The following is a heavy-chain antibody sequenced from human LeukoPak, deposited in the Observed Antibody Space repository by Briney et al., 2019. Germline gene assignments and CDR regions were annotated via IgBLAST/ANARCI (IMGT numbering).Heavy chain of an antibody. Sequence: SQTLSLTCTVSGGSISSGGYYWSWIRQHPGKGLEWIGYIYYSGSTYYNPSLKSRVTISVDTSRNQFSLKLSSVTAADTAVYYCARTMVRGVIAADAFDIWGQGTMVTVSS. CDR2: IYYSGST. V-gene: IGHV4-31*03. CDR1: GGSISSGGYY. J-gene: IGHJ3*02. D-gene: IGHD3-10*01. CDR3: ARTMVRGVIAADAFDI.